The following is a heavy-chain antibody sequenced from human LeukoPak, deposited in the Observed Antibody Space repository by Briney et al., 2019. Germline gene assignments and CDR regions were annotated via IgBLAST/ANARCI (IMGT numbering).Heavy chain of an antibody. V-gene: IGHV4-4*07. D-gene: IGHD2-2*02. J-gene: IGHJ5*02. CDR2: IYTSGST. CDR3: ARVVPAAIRVNWFDP. Sequence: PSETLSLTCTVSGGSISSYYWSWIRQPAGKGLEWIGRIYTSGSTNYNPSLKSRVTMSVDTSKNQFSLKLSSVTAADTAVYYCARVVPAAIRVNWFDPWGQGTLVTVSS. CDR1: GGSISSYY.